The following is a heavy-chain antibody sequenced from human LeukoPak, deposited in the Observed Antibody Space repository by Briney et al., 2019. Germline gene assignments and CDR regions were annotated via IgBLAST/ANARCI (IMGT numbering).Heavy chain of an antibody. Sequence: SVKVSCKASGGTFSSYAISWVRQAPGQGLEWMGGIIPIFGTANYAQKFQGRVTITADESTSTAFMELSSLRSEDTAVYYCARGPIVVVPAAIHSHYYYMDVWGKGTTVTVSS. CDR1: GGTFSSYA. D-gene: IGHD2-2*02. J-gene: IGHJ6*03. V-gene: IGHV1-69*13. CDR2: IIPIFGTA. CDR3: ARGPIVVVPAAIHSHYYYMDV.